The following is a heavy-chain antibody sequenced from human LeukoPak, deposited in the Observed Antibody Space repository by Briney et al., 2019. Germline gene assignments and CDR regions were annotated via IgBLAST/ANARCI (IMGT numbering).Heavy chain of an antibody. V-gene: IGHV1-8*01. D-gene: IGHD2-2*01. J-gene: IGHJ4*02. CDR3: ARVSSTSCCGSK. CDR2: MNPNSGNT. Sequence: ASVKVSCKASGYTFTSYDINWVRQATGQGLEWMGWMNPNSGNTGYAQKFQGRVTMTRNTSISTAYMEQSSLRSEDTAVYYCARVSSTSCCGSKWGQGTLVTVSS. CDR1: GYTFTSYD.